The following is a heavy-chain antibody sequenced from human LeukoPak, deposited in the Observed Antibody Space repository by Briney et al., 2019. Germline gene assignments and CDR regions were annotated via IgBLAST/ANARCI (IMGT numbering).Heavy chain of an antibody. D-gene: IGHD5-18*01. Sequence: SETLSLTCTVSGDSIGSSSYYWAWIRQPPGKGLEWIGSIYYSGSTYYTPSLKSRVTISIETSKNKYSLKVSSVTAADTAVYYCARQTWIELWHFDYWGQGALVTVSS. CDR3: ARQTWIELWHFDY. V-gene: IGHV4-39*01. J-gene: IGHJ4*02. CDR2: IYYSGST. CDR1: GDSIGSSSYY.